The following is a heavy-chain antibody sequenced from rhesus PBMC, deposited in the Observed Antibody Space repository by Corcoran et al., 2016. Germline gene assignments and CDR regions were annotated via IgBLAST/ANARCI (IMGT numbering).Heavy chain of an antibody. V-gene: IGHV4-76*01. D-gene: IGHD3-22*01. CDR3: ARHAWSDYYPSFDY. J-gene: IGHJ4*01. Sequence: QVQLQESGPGLVKPSETLSLTCAVSGGSISGGYGWSWIRQPPGKGLEWIGNIFGRIGRTNYNPPHKSRVTISRDTSKNQFSLKLSSVTAADTAVYYCARHAWSDYYPSFDYWGQGVLVTVSS. CDR1: GGSISGGYG. CDR2: IFGRIGRT.